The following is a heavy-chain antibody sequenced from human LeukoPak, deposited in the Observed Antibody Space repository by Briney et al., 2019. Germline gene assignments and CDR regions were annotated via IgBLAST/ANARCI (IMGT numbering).Heavy chain of an antibody. CDR2: ISGSGGST. V-gene: IGHV3-23*01. CDR3: AKDSATVTRAFAEYFQH. CDR1: GFSFSSYA. Sequence: WGSLRLSCAASGFSFSSYAMSWVRQAPGKGLEWVSAISGSGGSTYYADSVKGRFTISRDNSKNTLYLQMNSLRAEDTAVYYCAKDSATVTRAFAEYFQHWGQGTLVTVSS. J-gene: IGHJ1*01. D-gene: IGHD4-17*01.